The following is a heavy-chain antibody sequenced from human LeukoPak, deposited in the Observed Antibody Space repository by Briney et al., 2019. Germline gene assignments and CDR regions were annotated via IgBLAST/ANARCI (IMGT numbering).Heavy chain of an antibody. D-gene: IGHD6-19*01. CDR1: GGSISSYY. Sequence: SETLSLTCTVSGGSISSYYWSWIRQPAGKGLEWIGRIYTSGSTSYNPSLKSRVTMSVDTSKNQFSLKLSSVTAADTAVYYCARGSSGWYWDYYYYMDVWGKGTTVTISS. CDR2: IYTSGST. V-gene: IGHV4-4*07. CDR3: ARGSSGWYWDYYYYMDV. J-gene: IGHJ6*03.